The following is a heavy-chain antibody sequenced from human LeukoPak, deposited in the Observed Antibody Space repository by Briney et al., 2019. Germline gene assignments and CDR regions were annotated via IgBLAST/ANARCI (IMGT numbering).Heavy chain of an antibody. J-gene: IGHJ4*02. Sequence: GASVKVSCKASGYTFTSYDINWVRQATGQGLEWMGWMNPNSGNTGYAQKFQGRVTMTRNTSISTAYMELSSLRSEDTAVYYCARVGFSIGDSGCDLLFDYWGQGTLVTVSS. CDR3: ARVGFSIGDSGCDLLFDY. D-gene: IGHD5-12*01. V-gene: IGHV1-8*01. CDR1: GYTFTSYD. CDR2: MNPNSGNT.